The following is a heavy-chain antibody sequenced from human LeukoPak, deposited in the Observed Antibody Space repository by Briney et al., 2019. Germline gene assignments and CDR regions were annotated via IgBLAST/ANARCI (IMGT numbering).Heavy chain of an antibody. V-gene: IGHV1-8*03. J-gene: IGHJ4*02. CDR3: ARGGHGYSGYD. CDR2: MDPNSGNT. Sequence: ASVKVSCKASGYTFTSFDINWVRQVAGQGLEWMGWMDPNSGNTGYAQKFQGRVTITRNTSISTAYMELSSLRSEDTAVYYCARGGHGYSGYDWGQGTLVTVSS. CDR1: GYTFTSFD. D-gene: IGHD5-12*01.